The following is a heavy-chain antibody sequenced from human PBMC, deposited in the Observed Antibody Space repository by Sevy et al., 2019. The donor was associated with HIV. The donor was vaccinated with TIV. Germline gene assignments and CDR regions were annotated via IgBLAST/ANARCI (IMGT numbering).Heavy chain of an antibody. D-gene: IGHD1-26*01. CDR2: ISYDGSKI. J-gene: IGHJ2*01. V-gene: IGHV3-30*18. Sequence: GGSLRLSCEASGFTFSTYAMHWVRQAPGKGLEWVAVISYDGSKIYSGESVKGRFTISRDNSKNTLYLQMDSLRAEDSAVYYCAKRSDYSFSNWYLDLWGRGTLVTVSS. CDR3: AKRSDYSFSNWYLDL. CDR1: GFTFSTYA.